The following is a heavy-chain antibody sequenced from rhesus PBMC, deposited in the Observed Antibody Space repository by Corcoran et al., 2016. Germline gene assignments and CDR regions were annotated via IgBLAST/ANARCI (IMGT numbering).Heavy chain of an antibody. V-gene: IGHV3S25*01. CDR3: AKDRAAAGYSYFDY. CDR2: INIGCGST. Sequence: EVQLVESGGGLAKPGGSLKLSCAASGFTFSSYWMNWVRQAPGKGLEWVSAINIGCGSTYYADAVKGRFTISRDNSKTTLSLQMNSLRAEDTAVYYCAKDRAAAGYSYFDYWGQGVLVTVSS. D-gene: IGHD6-25*01. J-gene: IGHJ4*01. CDR1: GFTFSSYW.